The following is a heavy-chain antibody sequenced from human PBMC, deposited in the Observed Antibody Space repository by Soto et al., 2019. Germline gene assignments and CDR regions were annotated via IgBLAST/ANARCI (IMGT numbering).Heavy chain of an antibody. J-gene: IGHJ5*02. CDR1: GFTFSSYR. D-gene: IGHD3-3*01. V-gene: IGHV3-21*01. CDR3: ARDVTIFGVVIENWFDP. Sequence: SLRLSCAASGFTFSSYRMNWVRQAPGKGLEWVSSISSSSSYIYYADSVKGRFTISRDNAKNSLYLQMNSLRAEDTAVYYCARDVTIFGVVIENWFDPWGQGTLVTVSS. CDR2: ISSSSSYI.